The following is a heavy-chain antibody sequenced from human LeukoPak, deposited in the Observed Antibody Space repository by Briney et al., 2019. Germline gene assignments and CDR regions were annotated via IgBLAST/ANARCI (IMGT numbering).Heavy chain of an antibody. CDR3: ARDRPTGQGDAFDI. CDR1: GYTFTSYG. J-gene: IGHJ3*02. Sequence: ASVKVSCKASGYTFTSYGISWVRQAPGQGLEWMGIINPSGGSTSYAQKFQGRVTMTRDTSTSTVYMELSSLRSEDTAVYYCARDRPTGQGDAFDIWGQGTMVTVSS. CDR2: INPSGGST. V-gene: IGHV1-46*01.